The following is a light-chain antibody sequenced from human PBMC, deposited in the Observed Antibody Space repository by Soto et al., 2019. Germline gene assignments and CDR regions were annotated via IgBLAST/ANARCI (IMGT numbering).Light chain of an antibody. CDR3: SSYTSSTTPYV. CDR1: SSDVGGYNF. V-gene: IGLV2-14*01. J-gene: IGLJ1*01. CDR2: DVN. Sequence: QSVLTQPASVSGSPGQSITISCTGTSSDVGGYNFVSWYQQHPGNAPKLIIYDVNNRPSGVPARFSGSKSGNTASLTISGLQAEDESEYYCSSYTSSTTPYVFGTGTKLTVL.